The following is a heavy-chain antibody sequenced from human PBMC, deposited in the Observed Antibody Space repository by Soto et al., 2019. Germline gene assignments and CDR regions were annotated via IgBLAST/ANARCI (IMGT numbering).Heavy chain of an antibody. D-gene: IGHD3-22*01. CDR2: INAGYGNT. Sequence: SSVKVSCKASGYTFRSYAMHWVRQAPGQRLEWMGWINAGYGNTKSSQKFQDRVTISRDTSASTAYMELTSLRSEDTAVYYCARHPLNRSSDFDYWGQGTLVTVSS. CDR1: GYTFRSYA. J-gene: IGHJ4*02. CDR3: ARHPLNRSSDFDY. V-gene: IGHV1-3*01.